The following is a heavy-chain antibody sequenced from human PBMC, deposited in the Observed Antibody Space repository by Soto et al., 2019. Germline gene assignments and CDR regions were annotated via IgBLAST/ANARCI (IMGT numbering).Heavy chain of an antibody. CDR2: ILPILGPP. J-gene: IGHJ4*02. V-gene: IGHV1-69*01. CDR1: GGTFSTYA. CDR3: ARMGGGAYNS. Sequence: QVQLVQSGAELKKPGSSVKVSCKGSGGTFSTYAINWVRQAPGQGLEWMGGILPILGPPNYAQKFKGRVTIAADDSTSTAYMELTSLRSEDTAIYYCARMGGGAYNSWGQGTLVNGSS. D-gene: IGHD3-10*01.